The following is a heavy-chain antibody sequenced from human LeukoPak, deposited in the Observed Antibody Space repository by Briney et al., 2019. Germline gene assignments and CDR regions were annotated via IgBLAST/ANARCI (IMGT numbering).Heavy chain of an antibody. CDR2: IYHSGST. J-gene: IGHJ4*02. CDR3: ARVDLTYAFKYYYDSSGYGYFDY. Sequence: SETLSLTCAVSGGSISSSNWWSWVRQPPGKGLEWIGEIYHSGSTNYNPSLKSRVTISVDKSKNQFSLKLSSVTAADTAVYYCARVDLTYAFKYYYDSSGYGYFDYWGQGTLVTVSS. CDR1: GGSISSSNW. D-gene: IGHD3-22*01. V-gene: IGHV4-4*02.